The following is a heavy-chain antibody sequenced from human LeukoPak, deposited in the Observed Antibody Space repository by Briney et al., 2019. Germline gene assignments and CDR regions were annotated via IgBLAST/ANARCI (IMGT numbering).Heavy chain of an antibody. CDR2: IFFDGSNK. Sequence: GGSLRLSCAASGFTFGTYTVYWVRQAPGKGLEWVAVIFFDGSNKYYADSVRGRFTISRDNFKSTLYLEMNSLRVEDTALYYCARDFGYYSPFWYWGQGTLVTVSS. J-gene: IGHJ4*02. D-gene: IGHD3-22*01. V-gene: IGHV3-30-3*01. CDR1: GFTFGTYT. CDR3: ARDFGYYSPFWY.